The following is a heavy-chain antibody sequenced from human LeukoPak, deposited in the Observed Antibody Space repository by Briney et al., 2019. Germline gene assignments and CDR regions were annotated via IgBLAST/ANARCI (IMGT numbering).Heavy chain of an antibody. CDR2: ISGSGGST. D-gene: IGHD3-22*01. Sequence: GGSLRLSCAASGFTFSSYAMSWVRQAPGTGLEWVAAISGSGGSTYYADSVKGRFTISRDNSKNTLYLQMNSLRAEDTAVYYCAKLIFGDSSGFVGYWGQGTLVTVSS. CDR3: AKLIFGDSSGFVGY. J-gene: IGHJ4*02. V-gene: IGHV3-23*01. CDR1: GFTFSSYA.